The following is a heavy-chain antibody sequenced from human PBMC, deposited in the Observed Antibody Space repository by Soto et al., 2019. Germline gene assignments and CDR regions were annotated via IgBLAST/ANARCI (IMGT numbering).Heavy chain of an antibody. CDR2: ISGGGERT. D-gene: IGHD2-2*01. Sequence: EVQLLESGGNLVQPGGSLRLSCAAVGFTFSNSGMSWVRQAPGRGLEWVSTISGGGERTYYADSVRGRFTISRDNSKDTLYVQMNSLRAEDTGIYYCTRGFFIGYSYYYEFGVWGKGATVNVSS. V-gene: IGHV3-23*01. CDR3: TRGFFIGYSYYYEFGV. CDR1: GFTFSNSG. J-gene: IGHJ6*04.